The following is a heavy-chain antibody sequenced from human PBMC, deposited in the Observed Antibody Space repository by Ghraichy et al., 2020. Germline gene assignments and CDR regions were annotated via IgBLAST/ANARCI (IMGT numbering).Heavy chain of an antibody. V-gene: IGHV3-15*01. CDR3: TTDLDYGDYWFAP. CDR1: GFTFSYAW. J-gene: IGHJ5*02. D-gene: IGHD4-17*01. CDR2: IKNNIEGGTT. Sequence: GGSLRLSCAASGFTFSYAWMSWVRQAPGKGLEWVGRIKNNIEGGTTDYAAPVKGRFSISRDDSKDTVYLQMNSLKTEDTPVYYCTTDLDYGDYWFAPWGQGTAVIVSS.